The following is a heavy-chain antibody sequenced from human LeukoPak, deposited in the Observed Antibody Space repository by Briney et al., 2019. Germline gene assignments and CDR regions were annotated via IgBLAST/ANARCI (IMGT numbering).Heavy chain of an antibody. V-gene: IGHV3-30*18. CDR1: GFTFSSYG. CDR3: AKPPEVGATVGYFDY. CDR2: ISFDGSSQ. Sequence: GRSLRLSCAASGFTFSSYGMHWVRQAPGKGLEWVALISFDGSSQYYADSVKGRFTISRDNSKNTLYLQMNSLRAEDTAVYYCAKPPEVGATVGYFDYWGQGTLVTVSS. J-gene: IGHJ4*02. D-gene: IGHD1-26*01.